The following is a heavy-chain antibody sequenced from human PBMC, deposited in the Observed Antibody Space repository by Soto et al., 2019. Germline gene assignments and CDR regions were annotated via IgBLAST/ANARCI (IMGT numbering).Heavy chain of an antibody. Sequence: SETLSLTCTVSGGSISSYYWSWIRQPPGKGLEWIGYIYYRGSTSYNPSLKRRVTIPVDTSKNQFSLKLSSVTAADTAVYYCATSGAAAAWFDPWGQGTLVTVSS. D-gene: IGHD6-13*01. V-gene: IGHV4-59*01. CDR2: IYYRGST. J-gene: IGHJ5*02. CDR3: ATSGAAAAWFDP. CDR1: GGSISSYY.